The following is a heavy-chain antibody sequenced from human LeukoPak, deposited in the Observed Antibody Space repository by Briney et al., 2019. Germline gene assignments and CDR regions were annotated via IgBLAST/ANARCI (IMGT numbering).Heavy chain of an antibody. CDR1: GDSMSRSSYY. Sequence: SETLSLTCTVSGDSMSRSSYYWSWIRQPPGKGLEWIGSIYYSGSTYYNPSLKSRVTISVDTSKNQFSLKLSSVTAADTAVYYCARDRGYGALDWFDPWGQGTLVTVSS. J-gene: IGHJ5*02. V-gene: IGHV4-39*07. D-gene: IGHD5-12*01. CDR2: IYYSGST. CDR3: ARDRGYGALDWFDP.